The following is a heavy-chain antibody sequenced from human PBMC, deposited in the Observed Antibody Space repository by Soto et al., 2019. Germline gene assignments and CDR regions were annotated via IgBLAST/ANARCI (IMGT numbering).Heavy chain of an antibody. Sequence: ASVKVSCKASGYTFTSYGISWVRQAPGQGLEWMGWISAYNGNTNYAQKLQGRVTMTTDTSTSTAYMELRSLRSDDTAVYYCARRESSYSSSSWASGRQWSVYWFDPWGQGTLVTVSS. J-gene: IGHJ5*02. CDR3: ARRESSYSSSSWASGRQWSVYWFDP. V-gene: IGHV1-18*01. CDR1: GYTFTSYG. CDR2: ISAYNGNT. D-gene: IGHD6-6*01.